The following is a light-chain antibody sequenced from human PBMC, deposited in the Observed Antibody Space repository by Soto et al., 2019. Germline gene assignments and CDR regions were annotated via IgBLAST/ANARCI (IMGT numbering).Light chain of an antibody. CDR3: SSYTSSSTLEV. V-gene: IGLV2-14*03. J-gene: IGLJ2*01. Sequence: QSALTQPASVSGSPGQSITISCTGTSSDVGAYNYVSWYQQHPDKAPKLMIYDVSNRPSGVSNRFSGSKSGNTASLTISGLQAEDEADYYCSSYTSSSTLEVFGGGTKLTVL. CDR2: DVS. CDR1: SSDVGAYNY.